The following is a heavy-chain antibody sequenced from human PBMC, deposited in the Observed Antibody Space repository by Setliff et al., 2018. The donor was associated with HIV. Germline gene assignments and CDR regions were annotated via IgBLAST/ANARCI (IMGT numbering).Heavy chain of an antibody. Sequence: GGSLRLSCTASGFTFSDYYMSWIRQSPGKGLEWISYISSSGTTIYYADSVKGRFTISRDNAKNSLYLQMNSLRAEEAVVYYCARGDATGVDYWGQGTLVTVSS. CDR3: ARGDATGVDY. V-gene: IGHV3-11*04. J-gene: IGHJ4*02. CDR1: GFTFSDYY. CDR2: ISSSGTTI.